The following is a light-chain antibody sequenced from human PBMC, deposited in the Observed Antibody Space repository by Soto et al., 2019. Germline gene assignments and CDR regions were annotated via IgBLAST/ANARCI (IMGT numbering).Light chain of an antibody. CDR3: QQYGRSPWT. V-gene: IGKV3-20*01. CDR1: QTIRSNY. CDR2: GAS. Sequence: ETVLTQSPGTLSLSPGERATLSCRASQTIRSNYLAWYRQTPGQAPRLLIYGASNRATGIADRFSGSGSGTEFTLIISRLEPEHFALYYCQQYGRSPWTFGQGTKMAIK. J-gene: IGKJ1*01.